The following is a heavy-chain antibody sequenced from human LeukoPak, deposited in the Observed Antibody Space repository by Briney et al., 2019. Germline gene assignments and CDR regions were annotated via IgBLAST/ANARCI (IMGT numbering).Heavy chain of an antibody. CDR1: GFTFSSYR. V-gene: IGHV3-48*04. CDR3: ARRGLGYYDSSGYYRHDAFDI. J-gene: IGHJ3*02. Sequence: GGSLRLSCAASGFTFSSYRMNWVRQAPGKGLEWVSYISSSSSTIYYADSVKGRFTISRDNAKNSLYLQMNSLRAEDTAVYYCARRGLGYYDSSGYYRHDAFDIWGQGTMVTVSS. CDR2: ISSSSSTI. D-gene: IGHD3-22*01.